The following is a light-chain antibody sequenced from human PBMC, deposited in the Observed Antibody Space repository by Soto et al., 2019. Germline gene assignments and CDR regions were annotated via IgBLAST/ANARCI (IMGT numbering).Light chain of an antibody. CDR3: QQYNKWPLS. CDR1: QSVSSN. Sequence: EIVMTQSPATLSVSPGERATLSCRASQSVSSNLAWYQQKPGKAPRLLIYVASTRSTGIPARFSGSGSGTEFTLTISNLQSEEFAVYYCQQYNKWPLSFGGGTKVELK. V-gene: IGKV3D-15*01. CDR2: VAS. J-gene: IGKJ4*01.